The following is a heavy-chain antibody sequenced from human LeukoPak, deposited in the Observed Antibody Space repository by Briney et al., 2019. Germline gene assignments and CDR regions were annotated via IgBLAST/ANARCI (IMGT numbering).Heavy chain of an antibody. CDR2: IWSDATNQ. Sequence: PGTSLRLSCAASGFTFSHFGMHWVRQALGKGLEWMAVIWSDATNQYYAAFVKGLFTIARAYIKRTVSLEINGLSAEATADYCGARDAQRGFDYSNPVEHWGEGSLVSVSS. J-gene: IGHJ5*02. V-gene: IGHV3-33*01. CDR1: GFTFSHFG. D-gene: IGHD4-11*01. CDR3: ARDAQRGFDYSNPVEH.